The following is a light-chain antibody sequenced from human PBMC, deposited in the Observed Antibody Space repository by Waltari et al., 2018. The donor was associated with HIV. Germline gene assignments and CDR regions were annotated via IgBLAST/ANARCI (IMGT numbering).Light chain of an antibody. J-gene: IGKJ1*01. CDR1: QSSSSW. CDR3: QQYNTFTWT. V-gene: IGKV1-5*03. Sequence: DIQMTQSPSNLSASVGDRVTITCRASQSSSSWLAWYQQKPGKAPKLLISKASSLESGVPSRFSGSGSGTEFTLTISSLQPDDFATYYCQQYNTFTWTFGQGTKVEIK. CDR2: KAS.